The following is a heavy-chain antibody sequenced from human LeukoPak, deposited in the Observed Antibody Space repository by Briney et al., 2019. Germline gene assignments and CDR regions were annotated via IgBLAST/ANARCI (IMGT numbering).Heavy chain of an antibody. J-gene: IGHJ4*02. V-gene: IGHV4-39*01. CDR2: IYYSGST. D-gene: IGHD3-10*01. CDR1: GGSISSYY. CDR3: ARHYYGSGSYHVDY. Sequence: SETLSLTCTVSGGSISSYYWGWIRQPPGKGLEWIGSIYYSGSTYYNPSLKSRVTTSIDTSKNQFSLKLSSVTAADTAVYYCARHYYGSGSYHVDYWGQGTLVTVSS.